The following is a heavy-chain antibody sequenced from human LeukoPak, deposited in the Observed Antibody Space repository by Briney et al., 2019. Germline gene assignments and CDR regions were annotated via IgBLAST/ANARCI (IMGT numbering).Heavy chain of an antibody. CDR2: ILNDGTWE. V-gene: IGHV3-30*02. J-gene: IGHJ5*01. Sequence: GGSLRLSCAATGFTYSDYGMHWVRQAPGRGLEWVAFILNDGTWEYYPDSVKGRLTISRDNSRNTLYLQMNSVRLEDTAIYYCVKGGSISHNWFDSWGQGTLVTVSS. CDR3: VKGGSISHNWFDS. CDR1: GFTYSDYG. D-gene: IGHD3-16*01.